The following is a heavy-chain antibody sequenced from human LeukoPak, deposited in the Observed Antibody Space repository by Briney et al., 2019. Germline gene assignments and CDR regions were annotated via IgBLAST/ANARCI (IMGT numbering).Heavy chain of an antibody. D-gene: IGHD3-22*01. CDR3: VKGNFYDSSGLPFDF. CDR2: ISWDSRVI. V-gene: IGHV3-9*01. J-gene: IGHJ4*02. CDR1: GITFDDYS. Sequence: PGGSLRLSCAASGITFDDYSMHWVRQAPQKGLEWVSGISWDSRVIGYADSVKGRFTISRDNVKNSLYLQMNSLRADDTAFYYCVKGNFYDSSGLPFDFWGQGALVTVSS.